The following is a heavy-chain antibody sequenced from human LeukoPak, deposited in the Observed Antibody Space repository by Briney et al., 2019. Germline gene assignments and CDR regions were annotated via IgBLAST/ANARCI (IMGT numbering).Heavy chain of an antibody. D-gene: IGHD6-13*01. Sequence: PGGSLRLSCAASGFAFDVYSMQWFRQGPGKGLEWVSGISWNSGTIVYADSVKGRFTISRDNAKNSLYLQMNSLRAEDMAFYYCAKEAVDGTYFDYWGQGTLVTVSS. CDR2: ISWNSGTI. CDR3: AKEAVDGTYFDY. J-gene: IGHJ4*02. V-gene: IGHV3-9*03. CDR1: GFAFDVYS.